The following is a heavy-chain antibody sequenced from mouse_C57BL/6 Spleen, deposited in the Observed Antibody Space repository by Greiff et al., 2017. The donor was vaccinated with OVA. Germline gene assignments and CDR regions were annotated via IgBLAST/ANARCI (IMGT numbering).Heavy chain of an antibody. CDR1: GFTFSSYG. Sequence: EVKLQESGGDLVKPGGSLKLSCAASGFTFSSYGMSWVRQTPDKRLEWVATISSGGSYTYYPDSVKGRFTISRDNAKNTLYLQMSSLKSEDTAMYYCARHNLDYWGQGTTLTVSS. CDR2: ISSGGSYT. CDR3: ARHNLDY. J-gene: IGHJ2*01. V-gene: IGHV5-6*01.